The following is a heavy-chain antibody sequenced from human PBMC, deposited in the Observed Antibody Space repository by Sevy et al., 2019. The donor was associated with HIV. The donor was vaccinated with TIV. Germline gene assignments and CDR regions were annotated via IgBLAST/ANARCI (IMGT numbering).Heavy chain of an antibody. CDR2: ISGSGGST. J-gene: IGHJ4*02. Sequence: GSLRLSCAASGFTFSSYAMSWVRQAPGKGLEWVSAISGSGGSTYYADSVKGRFTISRDNSKNTLYLQMNSLRAEDTAVYYCAKDLGLWFGELGAAHDYWGQGTLVTVSS. D-gene: IGHD3-10*01. CDR3: AKDLGLWFGELGAAHDY. CDR1: GFTFSSYA. V-gene: IGHV3-23*01.